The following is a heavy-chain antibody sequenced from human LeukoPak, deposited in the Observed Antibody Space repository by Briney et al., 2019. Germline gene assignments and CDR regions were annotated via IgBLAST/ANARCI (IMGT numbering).Heavy chain of an antibody. V-gene: IGHV1-24*01. CDR1: GYTLTELS. Sequence: ASVKVSCKVSGYTLTELSMHWVRQAPGKGLEWMGGFDPEDGETIYAQKFQGRVTMTEDTSTDTAYMELSSLRSEDTAVYYCATVSYYDILTGYYYFDYWGQGTLVTVSS. D-gene: IGHD3-9*01. CDR2: FDPEDGET. CDR3: ATVSYYDILTGYYYFDY. J-gene: IGHJ4*02.